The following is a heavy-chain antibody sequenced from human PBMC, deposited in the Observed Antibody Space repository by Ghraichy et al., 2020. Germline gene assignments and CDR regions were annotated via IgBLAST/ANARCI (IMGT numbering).Heavy chain of an antibody. V-gene: IGHV3-23*01. Sequence: GGSLRLSCAASGFTFNNYAMSWVRQAPGKGLEWVSVISVSGGSTYYADSVKGRFTISRDNAKNTLYLQMNSLRAEDTALYYCAKDISGVYYHYGMDFCGPETTAIFSS. J-gene: IGHJ6*02. CDR3: AKDISGVYYHYGMDF. CDR2: ISVSGGST. CDR1: GFTFNNYA.